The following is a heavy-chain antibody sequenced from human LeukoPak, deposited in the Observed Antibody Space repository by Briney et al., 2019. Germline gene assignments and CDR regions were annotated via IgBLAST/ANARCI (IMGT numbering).Heavy chain of an antibody. J-gene: IGHJ4*02. D-gene: IGHD6-6*01. V-gene: IGHV3-23*01. Sequence: GGSLRLSCAASGFIFSNYAMGWGRQAPGKGLEWVSSITGSGGNTYYADSVKGRFTFSRDNSKNTLHLQMNSLRAEDTAVYCCGRGLDYCDYWGQGTLVTVSS. CDR1: GFIFSNYA. CDR2: ITGSGGNT. CDR3: GRGLDYCDY.